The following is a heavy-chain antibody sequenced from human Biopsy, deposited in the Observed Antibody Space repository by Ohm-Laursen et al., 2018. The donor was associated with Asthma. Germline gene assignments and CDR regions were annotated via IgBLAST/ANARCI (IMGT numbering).Heavy chain of an antibody. V-gene: IGHV4-31*03. CDR3: ARTTYGDDGFDP. D-gene: IGHD4-17*01. CDR2: IYYSGST. Sequence: TLSLTCTVSGGFINIGDYYWSWIRQHPVKGLEWIGYIYYSGSTYYNPSLKSRVSISLDTSKNQFSLSLTSVTAADTAVYYFARTTYGDDGFDPWGQGTLVTVSS. CDR1: GGFINIGDYY. J-gene: IGHJ5*02.